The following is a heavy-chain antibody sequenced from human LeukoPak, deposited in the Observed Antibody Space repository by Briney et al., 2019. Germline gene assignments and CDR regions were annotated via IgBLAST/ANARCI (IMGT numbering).Heavy chain of an antibody. CDR3: ARAGYGDLGDAFDI. Sequence: GGSLRLSCAASGFTFSSYWMHWVRQAPGKGLVWVSRINSDGSTTTYADSVEGRFTISRDNAKNTLYLQMNSLRAEDTAVYYCARAGYGDLGDAFDIWGQGTMVTVSS. CDR1: GFTFSSYW. J-gene: IGHJ3*02. CDR2: INSDGSTT. V-gene: IGHV3-74*01. D-gene: IGHD4-17*01.